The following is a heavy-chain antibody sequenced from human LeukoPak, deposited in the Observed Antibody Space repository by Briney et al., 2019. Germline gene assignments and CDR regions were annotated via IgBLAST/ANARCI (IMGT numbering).Heavy chain of an antibody. J-gene: IGHJ4*02. CDR1: GSTFSSYG. CDR2: IRYDGGNK. Sequence: GGSLRLSCAASGSTFSSYGIHWVRQAPGKGPEWVTFIRYDGGNKYYADSVKGRFTISRDNSKNTLYLQMNSLRAEDTAVYYCAKDWRYYYVDYWGQGTLVTVSS. CDR3: AKDWRYYYVDY. V-gene: IGHV3-30*02. D-gene: IGHD3-10*01.